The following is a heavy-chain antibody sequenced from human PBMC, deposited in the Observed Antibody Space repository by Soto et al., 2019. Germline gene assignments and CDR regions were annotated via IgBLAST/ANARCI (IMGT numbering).Heavy chain of an antibody. CDR3: AQWRMGRPPFFTDS. CDR1: PLTFDNFA. J-gene: IGHJ5*01. V-gene: IGHV3-23*01. CDR2: ISVDGRDT. D-gene: IGHD2-8*01. Sequence: GSLRLSCAASPLTFDNFAMSWVRQAPGKGLEWVSTISVDGRDTYYADSVRGRFTISRDNSKGTLYLQMNSLRDEDTALYSCAQWRMGRPPFFTDSWSQGTLVTVSS.